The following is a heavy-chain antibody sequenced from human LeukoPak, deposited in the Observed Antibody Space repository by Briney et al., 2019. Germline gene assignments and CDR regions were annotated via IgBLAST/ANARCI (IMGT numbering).Heavy chain of an antibody. D-gene: IGHD3/OR15-3a*01. CDR1: GYTFTSCG. CDR3: AGTDGFSVLNWFDP. Sequence: ASVKVSCKASGYTFTSCGISWVRQAPGQGLEWMGWISAYNGNTNYAQKLQGRVTMTTDTSTSTAYMELRSLRSDDTAVYYCAGTDGFSVLNWFDPWGQGTLVTVSS. J-gene: IGHJ5*02. V-gene: IGHV1-18*01. CDR2: ISAYNGNT.